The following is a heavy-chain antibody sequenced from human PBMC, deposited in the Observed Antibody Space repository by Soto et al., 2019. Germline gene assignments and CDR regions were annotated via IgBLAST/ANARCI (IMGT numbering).Heavy chain of an antibody. CDR3: ARDDVSCDGGRCDGVPLDV. Sequence: VQLLESGGDLVQPGGSLRLSCAASGFTVSSKYMSWVRQAPGKGLEWVSLVQSGGPTYYADSVKGRFTMSRDTSANPVHLQMDSLRAEDTGVYYCARDDVSCDGGRCDGVPLDVWDKGSTVSVSS. V-gene: IGHV3-66*01. CDR2: VQSGGPT. J-gene: IGHJ6*04. D-gene: IGHD2-15*01. CDR1: GFTVSSKY.